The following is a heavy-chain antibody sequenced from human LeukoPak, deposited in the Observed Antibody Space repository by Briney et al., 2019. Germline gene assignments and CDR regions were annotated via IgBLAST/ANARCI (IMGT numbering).Heavy chain of an antibody. CDR2: INPDSGVT. J-gene: IGHJ3*02. CDR1: GYTFTGFY. Sequence: SSVKVSCKTSGYTFTGFYIHWVRQAPGQGREWMGWINPDSGVTHFAPRFHGWVTITRDTSINTAYMELSRLRSDDTAVYYCARREWFNAFDMWGQGTIVTVSS. D-gene: IGHD3-3*01. CDR3: ARREWFNAFDM. V-gene: IGHV1-2*04.